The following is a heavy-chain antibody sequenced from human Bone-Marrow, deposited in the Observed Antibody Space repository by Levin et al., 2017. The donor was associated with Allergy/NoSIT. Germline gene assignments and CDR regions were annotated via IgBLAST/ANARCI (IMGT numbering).Heavy chain of an antibody. D-gene: IGHD6-13*01. V-gene: IGHV3-48*02. CDR1: GFTFSNSS. CDR3: ARDCPHLSYSSTWYYYYGMDV. CDR2: IRDSRSGI. J-gene: IGHJ6*02. Sequence: GGSLRLSCAASGFTFSNSSMNWVRQAPGKGREWVSYIRDSRSGIFFADSGKGRFTISRENAKNSLFLQMNSLRDEDTAVYYCARDCPHLSYSSTWYYYYGMDVWGQGTTVTVSS.